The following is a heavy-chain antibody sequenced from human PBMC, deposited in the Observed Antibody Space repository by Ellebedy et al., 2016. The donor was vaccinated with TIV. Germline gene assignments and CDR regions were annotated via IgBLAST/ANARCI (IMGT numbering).Heavy chain of an antibody. CDR1: GFTFNNYA. J-gene: IGHJ6*02. CDR2: IISTVGST. D-gene: IGHD4-11*01. Sequence: GESLKLSCAVSGFTFNNYAMSWVRQAPGTGLEWVSGIISTVGSTGYADSVKGRFTISRDNSKHTLYLQMNSLRAEGTALYYCAKLRVSNFYHAMDFWGQGTTVTVSS. V-gene: IGHV3-23*01. CDR3: AKLRVSNFYHAMDF.